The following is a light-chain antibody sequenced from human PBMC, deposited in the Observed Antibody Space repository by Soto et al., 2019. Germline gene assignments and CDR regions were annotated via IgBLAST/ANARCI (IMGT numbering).Light chain of an antibody. J-gene: IGLJ2*01. CDR3: SSSTSSSVV. V-gene: IGLV2-14*01. Sequence: QSALTQPASVSGSPGQSITISCSGTSSDIGAYNSVSWYQQHPGKAPKVLIYDVSYRPSGVSNRFSGSKSGNAASLTISGLQAGDEANYYCSSSTSSSVVFGGGTQLTVL. CDR1: SSDIGAYNS. CDR2: DVS.